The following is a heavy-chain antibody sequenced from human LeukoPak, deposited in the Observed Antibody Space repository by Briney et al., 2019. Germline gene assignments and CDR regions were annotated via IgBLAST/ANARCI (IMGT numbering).Heavy chain of an antibody. Sequence: SETLSLTCAVYGGSFSGYYWSWIRQPPGKGLEWIGEINHSGSTNYNPSLKSRVTISVDTSKNQFSLKLSSVTAADTAVYYCARGWAGAIDYWGQGTLVTVSS. V-gene: IGHV4-34*01. J-gene: IGHJ4*02. CDR3: ARGWAGAIDY. CDR2: INHSGST. CDR1: GGSFSGYY. D-gene: IGHD1-26*01.